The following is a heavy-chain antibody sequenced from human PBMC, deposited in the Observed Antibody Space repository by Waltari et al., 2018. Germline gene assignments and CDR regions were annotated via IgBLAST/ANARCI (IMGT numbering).Heavy chain of an antibody. J-gene: IGHJ4*02. CDR3: ARGWVGDSGSAADY. CDR1: GFTFSSYS. CDR2: ISSSSYI. Sequence: EVQLVESGGGLVKPGGSLRLSCAASGFTFSSYSMNWVRQAPGKGLEGASSISSSSYIYYADSVKGRFTISRDNAKNSLYLQMNSLRAEDTAVYYCARGWVGDSGSAADYWGQGTLVTVSS. V-gene: IGHV3-21*01. D-gene: IGHD1-26*01.